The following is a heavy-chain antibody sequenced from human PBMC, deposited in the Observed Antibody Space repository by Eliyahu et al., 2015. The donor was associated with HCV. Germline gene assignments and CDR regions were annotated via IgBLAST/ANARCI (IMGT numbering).Heavy chain of an antibody. D-gene: IGHD2-15*01. V-gene: IGHV3-9*01. CDR2: ITWNSAIV. CDR3: ARDRFGYCSGGGCYTAYDI. Sequence: EVQLVESGGGLVQPGRSLRLSCAATGFDFDDAGXHWVRQAPGKGLGWVSRITWNSAIVDYADSVKGRFSISRDNAEDSLYLQMNSLRPEDTALYFCARDRFGYCSGGGCYTAYDIWGQGTMVTVSS. J-gene: IGHJ3*02. CDR1: GFDFDDAG.